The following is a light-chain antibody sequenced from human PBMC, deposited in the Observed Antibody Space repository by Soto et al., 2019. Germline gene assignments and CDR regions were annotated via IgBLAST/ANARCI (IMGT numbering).Light chain of an antibody. V-gene: IGLV1-40*01. CDR2: GNN. CDR3: QFYGSSPSANFV. Sequence: QSVLTQPPSVSGAPGQRVTISCTGSSSNLGAGYDVHWYQQLPGKAPKLLIYGNNNRPSGVPDRFSGSKSGTSASLAITGLRADDEADYYCQFYGSSPSANFVFGTGTKVTVL. J-gene: IGLJ1*01. CDR1: SSNLGAGYD.